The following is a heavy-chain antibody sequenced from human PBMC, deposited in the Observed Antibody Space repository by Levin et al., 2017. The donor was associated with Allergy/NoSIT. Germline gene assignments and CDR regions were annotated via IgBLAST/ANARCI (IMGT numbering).Heavy chain of an antibody. Sequence: ASVKVSCKASGYTFTGYYMHWVRQAPGQGLEWMGWINPNSGGTNYAQKFQGRVTMTRDTSISTAYMELSRLRSDDTAVYYCARDGVRTGSGSQGYYYYYGMDVWGQGTTVTVSS. D-gene: IGHD3-10*01. CDR1: GYTFTGYY. J-gene: IGHJ6*02. CDR2: INPNSGGT. CDR3: ARDGVRTGSGSQGYYYYYGMDV. V-gene: IGHV1-2*02.